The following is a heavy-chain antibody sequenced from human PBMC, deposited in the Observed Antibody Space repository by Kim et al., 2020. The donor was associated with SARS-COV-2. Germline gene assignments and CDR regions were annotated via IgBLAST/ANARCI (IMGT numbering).Heavy chain of an antibody. CDR1: GFTFNSYA. J-gene: IGHJ4*01. CDR3: AKGGPCATHFGYSFD. D-gene: IGHD1-26*01. V-gene: IGHV3-23*01. CDR2: ITDSGGT. Sequence: GGSLRLSCTASGFTFNSYAMSWVRQAAGKGLEWVSIITDSGGTYYEEAVKGRFSISCGTSNNMLQLQLSSLKAEDTAVNYCAKGGPCATHFGYSFD.